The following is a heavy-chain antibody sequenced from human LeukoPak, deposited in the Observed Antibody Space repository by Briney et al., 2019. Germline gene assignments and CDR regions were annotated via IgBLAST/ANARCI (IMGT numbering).Heavy chain of an antibody. V-gene: IGHV3-33*06. CDR3: VKPFSGRYYNPGYFDY. CDR2: IWYDASNK. D-gene: IGHD3-10*01. Sequence: PGKSLRLSCAASGFTFSGYGMHWVRHAPGKGLEWVSVIWYDASNKYYADSVKRRFTISRDNSRNTLYLQMSSLRAEDTAVYYCVKPFSGRYYNPGYFDYWGQGTLVTVSS. J-gene: IGHJ4*02. CDR1: GFTFSGYG.